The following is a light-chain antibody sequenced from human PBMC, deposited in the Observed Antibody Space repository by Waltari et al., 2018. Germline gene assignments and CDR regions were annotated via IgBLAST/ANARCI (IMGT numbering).Light chain of an antibody. V-gene: IGKV4-1*01. J-gene: IGKJ2*01. CDR3: QQYYSTPPT. Sequence: DVVMTQSPDSLAVTLGERATINCKSIQSVLNSFNNKNYLAWYQHKPGQPPKLLISWASTRESGVPDRFSGSGSGTNFTLTISSLQAEDVAVYYCQQYYSTPPTFGQGTKLEIK. CDR2: WAS. CDR1: QSVLNSFNNKNY.